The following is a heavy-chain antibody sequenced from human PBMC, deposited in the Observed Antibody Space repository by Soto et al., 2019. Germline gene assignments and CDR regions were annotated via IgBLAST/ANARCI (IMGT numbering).Heavy chain of an antibody. D-gene: IGHD6-13*01. J-gene: IGHJ4*02. V-gene: IGHV4-59*01. Sequence: QVQLQESGPGLVKPSETLSLTCTVSGGSISSYYWSWIRQPPGKGLEWIGYIYYSGSTNYNPSLKSRAPISVDTSKNQFALKLSSVTAADTAVYYCARSGIGRSSWYWSYWGQGTLVTVSS. CDR2: IYYSGST. CDR1: GGSISSYY. CDR3: ARSGIGRSSWYWSY.